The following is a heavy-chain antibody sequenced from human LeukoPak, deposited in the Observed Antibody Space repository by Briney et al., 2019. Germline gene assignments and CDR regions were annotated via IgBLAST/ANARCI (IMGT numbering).Heavy chain of an antibody. D-gene: IGHD2-21*02. J-gene: IGHJ4*01. Sequence: GGSLRISCAPSGFYFTDYAMSWARQAPGKGLEWLSAVSGNGDTKDYVDSVKGRFTISRDNSRNTVHLQIDNLRTEDTAVYYCARGSTSTAPGWVYWGHGTPVTVSS. CDR2: VSGNGDTK. V-gene: IGHV3-23*01. CDR3: ARGSTSTAPGWVY. CDR1: GFYFTDYA.